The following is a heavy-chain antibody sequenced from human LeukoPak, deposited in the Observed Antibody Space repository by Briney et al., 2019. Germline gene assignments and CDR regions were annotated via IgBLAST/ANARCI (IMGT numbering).Heavy chain of an antibody. CDR3: AKARWEPNFDY. Sequence: GGSLRLSCAASGFTYDDYAMHWVRQGPGKSLEWVSLINENGDIAYYGDSVRGRFTVSRDNAKNSLYLQMNSLTTQDTALYYCAKARWEPNFDYWGQGTLVTVSS. J-gene: IGHJ4*02. D-gene: IGHD1-26*01. V-gene: IGHV3-43*02. CDR2: INENGDIA. CDR1: GFTYDDYA.